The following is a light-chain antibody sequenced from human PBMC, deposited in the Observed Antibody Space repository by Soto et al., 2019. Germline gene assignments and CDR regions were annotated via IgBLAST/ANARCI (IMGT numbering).Light chain of an antibody. CDR1: QNISSL. Sequence: DIQMTQSPSTLSASVGDRVTITCRASQNISSLLAWYQQKPGEAPNVLIYDASSLESGVPTTFSGSGSGTEFTLIISRLQPDDFATYYCQQYNSFPWTFGQGTKV. CDR3: QQYNSFPWT. V-gene: IGKV1-5*01. J-gene: IGKJ1*01. CDR2: DAS.